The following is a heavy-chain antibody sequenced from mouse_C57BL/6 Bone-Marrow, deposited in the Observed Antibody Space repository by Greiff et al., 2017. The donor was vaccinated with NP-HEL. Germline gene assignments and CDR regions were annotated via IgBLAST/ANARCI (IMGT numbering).Heavy chain of an antibody. CDR2: INPDSSTI. V-gene: IGHV4-1*01. CDR3: ARGSSSYPLFAY. Sequence: EVQLVESGGGLVQPGGSLKLSCAASGIDFSRYWMSWVRRAPGKGLEWIGEINPDSSTINYAPSLKDKFIISVDNAKTTLYQQMSKVRSEDTAFYYCARGSSSYPLFAYWGQGTLVTVSA. CDR1: GIDFSRYW. D-gene: IGHD1-1*01. J-gene: IGHJ3*01.